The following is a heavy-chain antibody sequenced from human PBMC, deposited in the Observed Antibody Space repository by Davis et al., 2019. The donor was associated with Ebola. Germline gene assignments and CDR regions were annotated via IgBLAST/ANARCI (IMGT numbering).Heavy chain of an antibody. J-gene: IGHJ4*02. CDR3: ARAYTGYSYGPNEGIFDY. V-gene: IGHV1-46*01. CDR1: GYTFTSYY. Sequence: ASVKVSCKASGYTFTSYYMHWVRQAPGQGLEWMGIINPSGGSTSYAQKFQGRVTMTTDTSTSTAYMELRSLRSDDTAVYYCARAYTGYSYGPNEGIFDYWGQGTLVTVSS. D-gene: IGHD5-18*01. CDR2: INPSGGST.